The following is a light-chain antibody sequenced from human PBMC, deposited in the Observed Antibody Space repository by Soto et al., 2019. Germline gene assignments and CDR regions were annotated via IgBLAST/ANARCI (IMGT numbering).Light chain of an antibody. CDR1: SGHSSYT. CDR3: QTWGTGIRV. J-gene: IGLJ3*02. CDR2: LNSDGSH. V-gene: IGLV4-69*01. Sequence: QLVLTQSPSASASLGASVKLTCTLSSGHSSYTIAWHQQQPEKGPRYLMNLNSDGSHSKGDGIPDRFSGFSSGAERYLTISSLQSDDEADYYCQTWGTGIRVFGGGTKLTVL.